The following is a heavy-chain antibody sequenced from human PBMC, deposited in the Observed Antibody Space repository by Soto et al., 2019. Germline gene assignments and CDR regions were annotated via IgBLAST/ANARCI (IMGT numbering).Heavy chain of an antibody. CDR3: TKGQTSIVVVVAGGMDV. D-gene: IGHD2-15*01. Sequence: GGSLRLSCAASGFTFSNAWTNWVRQAPGKGLEWVGRIKSKTDGGTTDYAAPVKGRFTISRGDSKNTLYLQMNSLKTEDTAVYYCTKGQTSIVVVVAGGMDVWGQGTTVTVSS. CDR1: GFTFSNAW. CDR2: IKSKTDGGTT. V-gene: IGHV3-15*07. J-gene: IGHJ6*02.